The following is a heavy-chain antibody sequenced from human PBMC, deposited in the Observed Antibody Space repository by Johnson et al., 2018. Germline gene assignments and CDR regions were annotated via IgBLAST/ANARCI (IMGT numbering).Heavy chain of an antibody. D-gene: IGHD3-16*01. Sequence: QLVQSGGGLVKPGGSLXLSCAASGFTFSSYGMPWVRQAPGQGLEWVAVISYDGSNKYSADSVKGRFTISRDNSKNTLYLQMNSLRAGDKVGYYCAKMGEYDTQWFPGAFDIWGQGTMVTVSS. CDR2: ISYDGSNK. J-gene: IGHJ3*02. V-gene: IGHV3-30*18. CDR3: AKMGEYDTQWFPGAFDI. CDR1: GFTFSSYG.